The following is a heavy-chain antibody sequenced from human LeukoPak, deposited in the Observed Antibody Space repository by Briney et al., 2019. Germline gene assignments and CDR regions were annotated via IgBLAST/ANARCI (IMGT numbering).Heavy chain of an antibody. V-gene: IGHV3-30*02. CDR3: AANLYGDYVDLPGY. D-gene: IGHD4-17*01. CDR2: IRYDGSNK. Sequence: GSLRLSCAASGFTFSSYGMQWVRQAPGKGLEWVAFIRYDGSNKYYADSVKGRFTISRDNSKNTLYLQMNSLRAEDTAVYYCAANLYGDYVDLPGYWGQGTLVTVSS. CDR1: GFTFSSYG. J-gene: IGHJ4*02.